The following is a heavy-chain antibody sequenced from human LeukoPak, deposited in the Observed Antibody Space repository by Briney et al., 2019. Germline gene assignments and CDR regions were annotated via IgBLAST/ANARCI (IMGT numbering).Heavy chain of an antibody. CDR3: ARDRAAAGTSRGLDY. Sequence: GSLRLSCAASGFTFSDYYMSWIRQAPGKGLEWVSYISSSSSYTNYADSVKGRFTISRDNAKNSLYLQMNSLRAEDTAVYYCARDRAAAGTSRGLDYWGQGTLVTVSS. CDR2: ISSSSSYT. V-gene: IGHV3-11*05. CDR1: GFTFSDYY. D-gene: IGHD6-13*01. J-gene: IGHJ4*02.